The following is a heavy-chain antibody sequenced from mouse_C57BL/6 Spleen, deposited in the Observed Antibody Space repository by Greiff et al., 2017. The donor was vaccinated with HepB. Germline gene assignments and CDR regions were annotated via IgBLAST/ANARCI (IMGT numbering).Heavy chain of an antibody. CDR2: INYDGSST. D-gene: IGHD2-1*01. CDR3: ARAYGNLLDY. CDR1: GFTFSDYY. V-gene: IGHV5-16*01. J-gene: IGHJ2*01. Sequence: EVKLVESEGGLVQPGSSMKLSCTASGFTFSDYYMAWVRQVPEKGLEWVANINYDGSSTYYLDSLKSRFIISRDNAKNILYLQMSSLKSEDTATYYCARAYGNLLDYGGQGTTLTVSS.